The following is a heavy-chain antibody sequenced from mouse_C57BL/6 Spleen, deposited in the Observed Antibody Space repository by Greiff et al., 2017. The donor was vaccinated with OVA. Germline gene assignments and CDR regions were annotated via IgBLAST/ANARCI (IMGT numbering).Heavy chain of an antibody. Sequence: QVQLQQSGAELVMPGASVKLSCKASGYTFTSYWMHWVKQRPGQGLEWIGEIDPSDSYTNYNQKFKGKSTLTVDKSSSTAYMQLSSLTSEDSAVYYCARRSSPYYYAMDYWGQGTSVTVSS. CDR1: GYTFTSYW. D-gene: IGHD1-1*01. CDR2: IDPSDSYT. V-gene: IGHV1-69*01. CDR3: ARRSSPYYYAMDY. J-gene: IGHJ4*01.